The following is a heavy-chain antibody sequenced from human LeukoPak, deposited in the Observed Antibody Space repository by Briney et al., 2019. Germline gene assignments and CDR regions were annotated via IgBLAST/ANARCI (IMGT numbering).Heavy chain of an antibody. Sequence: SVKVSCKASGGTFSCYAISWVRQAPGQGLEWMGGIIPIFGTANYAQKFQGRVTITADESTSTAYMELSSLRSEDTAVYYCARESPLQFVPSYDFWYYYGMDVWGQGTTVTVSS. J-gene: IGHJ6*02. CDR1: GGTFSCYA. V-gene: IGHV1-69*13. CDR3: ARESPLQFVPSYDFWYYYGMDV. CDR2: IIPIFGTA. D-gene: IGHD3-3*01.